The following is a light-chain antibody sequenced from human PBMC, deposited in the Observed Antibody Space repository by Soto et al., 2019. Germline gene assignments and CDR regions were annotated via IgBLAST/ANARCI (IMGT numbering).Light chain of an antibody. J-gene: IGLJ2*01. CDR2: DVS. V-gene: IGLV2-14*01. CDR3: SSYSSGRTI. CDR1: SSDVGCRND. Sequence: QSALTQPASVSGSPGQSITFSCTGTSSDVGCRNDVSCYQQYPGKAPKLMIYDVSNRPSGVSNRFSGSKSVNTASLTISGFQTDGEADYFCSSYSSGRTIFGGGTNLTFL.